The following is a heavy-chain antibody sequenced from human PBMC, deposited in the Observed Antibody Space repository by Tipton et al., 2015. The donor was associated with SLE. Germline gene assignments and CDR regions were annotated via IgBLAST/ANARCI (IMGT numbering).Heavy chain of an antibody. CDR2: ITTSGDDT. CDR3: ARVSCSSISCYVDF. CDR1: GFTFSSYA. J-gene: IGHJ4*02. Sequence: SLRLSCAASGFTFSSYAMSWVRQTSGRGLEWVSAITTSGDDTYYADSVKGRFTISRDNSKNTLYLQMNSLRAEDTALYYCARVSCSSISCYVDFWGQGTLVTVSS. V-gene: IGHV3-23*01. D-gene: IGHD2-2*01.